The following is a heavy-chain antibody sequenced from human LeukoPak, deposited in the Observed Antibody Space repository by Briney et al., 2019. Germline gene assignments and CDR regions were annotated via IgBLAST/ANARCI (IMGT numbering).Heavy chain of an antibody. CDR2: ISGSGGST. CDR1: GFTFNNYA. D-gene: IGHD5-24*01. CDR3: AKGGGRWLQHSYYFDY. Sequence: PGGSLRLSCAASGFTFNNYAMSWVRQAPGKGLEWVSAISGSGGSTYYADSVKGRFTISRDNSKNTLYLQMNSLRAEDTAVYYCAKGGGRWLQHSYYFDYWGQGTLVTVSS. J-gene: IGHJ4*02. V-gene: IGHV3-23*01.